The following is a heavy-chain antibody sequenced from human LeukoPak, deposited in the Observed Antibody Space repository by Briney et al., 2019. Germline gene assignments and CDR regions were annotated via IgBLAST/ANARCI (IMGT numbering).Heavy chain of an antibody. CDR2: ISGSGTDT. V-gene: IGHV3-11*06. CDR3: TRVGYIDEGIDY. J-gene: IGHJ4*02. CDR1: GLRFSGQY. Sequence: PGGSLRLSCAASGLRFSGQYMIWIRQAPGKGLEWVAFISGSGTDTFYADSVKGRFTISRDNAKNSLYLQMNSLRAEDTAIYYCTRVGYIDEGIDYWGQGTLVTVSS. D-gene: IGHD5-24*01.